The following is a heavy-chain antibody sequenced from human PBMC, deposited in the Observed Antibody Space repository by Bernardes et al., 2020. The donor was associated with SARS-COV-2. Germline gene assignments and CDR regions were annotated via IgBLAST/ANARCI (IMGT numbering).Heavy chain of an antibody. CDR3: ARDPVRGSGSYLRWWFDP. Sequence: GGSLRLSCAASGFTFSSYGMHWVRQAPGKGLEWVAVIWYDGSNKYYADSVKGRFTISRDNSKNTLYLQMNSLRAEDTAVYYCARDPVRGSGSYLRWWFDPWGQGTLVTVSS. CDR2: IWYDGSNK. J-gene: IGHJ5*02. V-gene: IGHV3-33*01. D-gene: IGHD3-10*01. CDR1: GFTFSSYG.